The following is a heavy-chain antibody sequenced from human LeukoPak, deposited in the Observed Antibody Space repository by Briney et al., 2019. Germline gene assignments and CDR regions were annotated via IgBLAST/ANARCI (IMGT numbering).Heavy chain of an antibody. D-gene: IGHD5-18*01. V-gene: IGHV4-4*02. CDR1: GDSINSLDL. CDR3: ARGFNTAMVTR. CDR2: MYLSGTT. J-gene: IGHJ4*02. Sequence: SETLSLTCTVSGDSINSLDLWSWVRQPPGKGLEWIGEMYLSGTTHSNPSVKSRVTTSIDKSKNQFSLKLSSVTAADTAVYYCARGFNTAMVTRWGQGTLVTVSS.